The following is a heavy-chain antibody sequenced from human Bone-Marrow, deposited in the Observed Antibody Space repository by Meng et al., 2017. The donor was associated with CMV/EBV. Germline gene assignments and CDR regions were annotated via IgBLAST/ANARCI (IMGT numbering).Heavy chain of an antibody. D-gene: IGHD6-6*01. CDR1: GYTFTGYY. J-gene: IGHJ4*02. CDR3: ARARGRGSSSSGRPYYFDY. CDR2: INPNSGGT. V-gene: IGHV1-2*02. Sequence: ASVKVSCKASGYTFTGYYMHWVRQAPGQGLEWMGWINPNSGGTNYAQKFQGRVTMTRDTSISTAYMELSRLRSDDTAVYYCARARGRGSSSSGRPYYFDYWGQGTLVTSPQ.